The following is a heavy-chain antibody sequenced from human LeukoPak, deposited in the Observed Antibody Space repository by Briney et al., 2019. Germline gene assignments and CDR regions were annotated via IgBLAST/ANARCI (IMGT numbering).Heavy chain of an antibody. J-gene: IGHJ4*02. V-gene: IGHV1-46*01. CDR2: INPSGGST. CDR1: GYTFTSYY. CDR3: ARAGLRPEKNYYDSSGYYHY. Sequence: ASVKVSCKASGYTFTSYYMHWVRQAPRHRLEWMGIINPSGGSTSYAQKFQGRVTMTRDTSTSTVYMELSSLRSEDTAVYYCARAGLRPEKNYYDSSGYYHYWGQGTLVTVSS. D-gene: IGHD3-22*01.